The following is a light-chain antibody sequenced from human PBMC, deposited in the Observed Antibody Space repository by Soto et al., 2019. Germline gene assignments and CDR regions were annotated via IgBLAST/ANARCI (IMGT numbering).Light chain of an antibody. CDR2: DAS. CDR3: QQFSSYPLT. J-gene: IGKJ4*01. CDR1: QTVRNNY. V-gene: IGKV3-20*01. Sequence: IVMKQSPATVSLTPGERATLSCRASQTVRNNYLAWYQQKPGQAPRLLIYDASSRATGIPDRFSGGGSGTDFTLTISRLEPEDFAVYYCQQFSSYPLTFGGGTKVDIK.